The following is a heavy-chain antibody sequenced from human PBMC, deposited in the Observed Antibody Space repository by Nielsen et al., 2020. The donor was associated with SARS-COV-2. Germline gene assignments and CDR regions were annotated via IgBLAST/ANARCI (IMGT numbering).Heavy chain of an antibody. V-gene: IGHV3-23*01. D-gene: IGHD3-10*01. CDR2: ISNSGNST. CDR1: GFTFGSYA. CDR3: AKDGAPLLWFGELLNYFDY. Sequence: GESLEISCAASGFTFGSYAMSWVRQAPGRGLEWVSAISNSGNSTYYADSVKGRFTISRDNSKNTLYLQMNSLRAEDTAVYYCAKDGAPLLWFGELLNYFDYWGQGTLVTVSS. J-gene: IGHJ4*02.